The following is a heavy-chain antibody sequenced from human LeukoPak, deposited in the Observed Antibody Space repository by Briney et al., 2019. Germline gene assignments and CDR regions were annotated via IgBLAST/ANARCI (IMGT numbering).Heavy chain of an antibody. D-gene: IGHD5-18*01. V-gene: IGHV4-59*01. CDR2: INYSGST. CDR3: ARGYRCYDQ. J-gene: IGHJ4*02. Sequence: SETLSLTCTVSGGPISTYYWNWIRQTPGKGLEWIAFINYSGSTNTNYNPSLKSRVTISIDTSKNQFSLKVDSVTAADTAMYYSARGYRCYDQWGQGTLVTVSS. CDR1: GGPISTYY.